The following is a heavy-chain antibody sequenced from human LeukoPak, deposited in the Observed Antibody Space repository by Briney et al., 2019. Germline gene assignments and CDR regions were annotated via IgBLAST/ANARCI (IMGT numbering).Heavy chain of an antibody. Sequence: GGSLRLSCAASGFTFSSYAMSWVRQAPGKGLEWVSAISGSGGSTYYADSVKGRFTISRDNSKNTLYLQMNSLRAEDTAVYYCATSGTIFGVVIPYFDCWGQGTLVTVSS. J-gene: IGHJ4*02. CDR1: GFTFSSYA. CDR3: ATSGTIFGVVIPYFDC. D-gene: IGHD3-3*01. CDR2: ISGSGGST. V-gene: IGHV3-23*01.